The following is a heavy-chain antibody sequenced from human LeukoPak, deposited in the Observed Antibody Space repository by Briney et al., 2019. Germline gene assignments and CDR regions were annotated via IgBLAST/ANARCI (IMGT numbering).Heavy chain of an antibody. D-gene: IGHD3-10*01. CDR3: ARVSSLWSFDY. J-gene: IGHJ4*02. Sequence: GGSLRLSCAASGFTFSSYAMSWVRQAPGKGLVWVSRIKPDGSSTAYADSVKGRFTISRDNARNTLYLQLNSLGAEDTAIYYCARVSSLWSFDYWGQGTLVTVSS. CDR2: IKPDGSST. V-gene: IGHV3-74*01. CDR1: GFTFSSYA.